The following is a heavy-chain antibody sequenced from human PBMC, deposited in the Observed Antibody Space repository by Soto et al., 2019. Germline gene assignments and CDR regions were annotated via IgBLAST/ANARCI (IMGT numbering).Heavy chain of an antibody. CDR2: IIPISGGT. J-gene: IGHJ6*03. CDR1: RGILARQA. D-gene: IGHD3-10*01. CDR3: ARGVRHYYGSGSYYNRNYYYYYMDV. V-gene: IGHV1-2*04. Sequence: ASAEATSKESRGILARQARWSVRQDAGERRERMGRIIPISGGTNYAQKFQGWVTMTRDTSISTAYMELSRLRSDDTAVYYCARGVRHYYGSGSYYNRNYYYYYMDVWGKGTTVTVSS.